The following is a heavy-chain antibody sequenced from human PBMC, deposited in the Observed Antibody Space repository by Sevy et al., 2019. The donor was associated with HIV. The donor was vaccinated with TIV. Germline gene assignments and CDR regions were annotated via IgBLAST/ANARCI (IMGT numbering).Heavy chain of an antibody. D-gene: IGHD3-22*01. J-gene: IGHJ6*02. CDR2: FIPMFDTA. Sequence: ASVKVSCKASGGTFSNYAISWVRQAPGQGLEWMGGFIPMFDTANYAQKFQGKVTLTADGSTTTAYMELSSLRSDDTAVYYCAGSYFDSSGYSPLYYYGMDVWGQGTMVTVSS. V-gene: IGHV1-69*13. CDR3: AGSYFDSSGYSPLYYYGMDV. CDR1: GGTFSNYA.